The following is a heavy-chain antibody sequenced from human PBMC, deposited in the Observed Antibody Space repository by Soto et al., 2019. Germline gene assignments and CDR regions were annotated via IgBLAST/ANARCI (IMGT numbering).Heavy chain of an antibody. D-gene: IGHD2-15*01. CDR2: ICCDGSNK. Sequence: GGSLRLSCAASGLTFSSYGMRWVRQAPGKGLEWVAVICCDGSNKYYADSVKGRFTISRDNSKNTLYLQMNSLRAEDTAVYYCARDIVVVVAATELTYYYYYGMDVWGQGTTVTVSS. V-gene: IGHV3-33*01. CDR3: ARDIVVVVAATELTYYYYYGMDV. J-gene: IGHJ6*02. CDR1: GLTFSSYG.